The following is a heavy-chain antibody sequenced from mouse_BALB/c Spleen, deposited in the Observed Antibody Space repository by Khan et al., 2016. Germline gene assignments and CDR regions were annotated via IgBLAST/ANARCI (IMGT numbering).Heavy chain of an antibody. Sequence: QVQLKQSGAELVKPGTSVKLSCKASGYNFTSYWINWVKLRPGQGLEWIGDIYPGSGSTNYNEKFKSKATLTVDTSSSTAYMQLSSLASEDSALYYCANWDFDYWGQGTTLTVSS. D-gene: IGHD4-1*01. CDR1: GYNFTSYW. V-gene: IGHV1-55*01. J-gene: IGHJ2*01. CDR3: ANWDFDY. CDR2: IYPGSGST.